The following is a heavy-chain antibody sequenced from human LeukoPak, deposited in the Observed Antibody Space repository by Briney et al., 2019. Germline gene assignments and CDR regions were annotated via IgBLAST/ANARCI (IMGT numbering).Heavy chain of an antibody. CDR2: INANSGTR. Sequence: PGGSLRLSCEASGFAFSFFAMSCLRQAPGKGLEWVSTINANSGTRSYAASVRGRFTISRDNSKNTLYLQLNTLRADDTAVYYCAKLISGGLGATADWFAPWGQGTVVGVSS. CDR3: AKLISGGLGATADWFAP. CDR1: GFAFSFFA. D-gene: IGHD1-26*01. V-gene: IGHV3-23*01. J-gene: IGHJ5*01.